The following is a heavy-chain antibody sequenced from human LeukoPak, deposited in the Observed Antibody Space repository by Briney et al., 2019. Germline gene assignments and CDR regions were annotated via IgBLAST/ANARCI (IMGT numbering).Heavy chain of an antibody. CDR3: ARDRVTKTYYYYYYMDV. CDR1: AFTFSSYG. Sequence: HPGGSLRLSCAASAFTFSSYGMSWVRQAPGKGLEWVSAISGRGGSTYYADSVKGRFTISRDNSKNTLYLQMNSLRAEDTAVYYCARDRVTKTYYYYYYMDVWGKGTTVTVSS. CDR2: ISGRGGST. J-gene: IGHJ6*03. V-gene: IGHV3-23*01. D-gene: IGHD4-23*01.